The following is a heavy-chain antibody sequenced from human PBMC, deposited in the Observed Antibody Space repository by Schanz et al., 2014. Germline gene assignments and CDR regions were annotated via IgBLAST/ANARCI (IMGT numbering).Heavy chain of an antibody. CDR2: ISWNGGFI. D-gene: IGHD7-27*01. Sequence: EVQLVESGGGLVQPGRSLRLSCAASGFTFDEYGMHWVRQAPGKGLEWVSGISWNGGFIAYGDAVKGRFTISRDNAKNSLYLEMTSLRGEDTAVYYCARENLNWEAFDIWGQGTLVTVS. V-gene: IGHV3-9*01. CDR3: ARENLNWEAFDI. J-gene: IGHJ4*02. CDR1: GFTFDEYG.